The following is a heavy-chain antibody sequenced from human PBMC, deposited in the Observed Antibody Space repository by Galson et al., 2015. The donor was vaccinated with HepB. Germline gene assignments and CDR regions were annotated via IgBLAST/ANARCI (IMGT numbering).Heavy chain of an antibody. J-gene: IGHJ4*02. CDR2: FNPSYDAT. V-gene: IGHV1-46*01. CDR1: GYTLSSFY. Sequence: SVKVSCKAFGYTLSSFYMHWVRQAPGQGLEWMGIFNPSYDATSYAQKFQGRVTMTRDTSTSTVYMELSSLRSEDTAVYYCARDPYGSGTTSYYFDYWGQGTLVTVSS. D-gene: IGHD3-10*01. CDR3: ARDPYGSGTTSYYFDY.